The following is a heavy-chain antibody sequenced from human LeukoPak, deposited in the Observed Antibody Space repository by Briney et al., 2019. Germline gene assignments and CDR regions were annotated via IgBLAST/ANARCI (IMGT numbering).Heavy chain of an antibody. CDR3: ARRAPRFGELTD. J-gene: IGHJ4*02. D-gene: IGHD3-10*01. Sequence: SSETLSLTCTVSGGSISSSSYYWGWIRQPPGKGLEWIGSIYYSGSTYYNPSLKSRVTISVDTSKNQFSPKLSSVTAADTAVYYCARRAPRFGELTDWGQGTLVTVSS. V-gene: IGHV4-39*07. CDR2: IYYSGST. CDR1: GGSISSSSYY.